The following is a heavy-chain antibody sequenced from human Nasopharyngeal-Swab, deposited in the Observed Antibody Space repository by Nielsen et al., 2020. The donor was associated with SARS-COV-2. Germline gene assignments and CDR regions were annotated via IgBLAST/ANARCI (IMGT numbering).Heavy chain of an antibody. D-gene: IGHD3-3*01. CDR3: ARDRALRFLEWLNGVRAFDI. CDR2: IYYSGST. J-gene: IGHJ3*02. Sequence: GSLRLSCTVSGGSISSYYWSWIRQPPGKGLEWIGYIYYSGSTNYNPSLKSRVTISVDKSKNQFSLKLSSVTAADTAVYYCARDRALRFLEWLNGVRAFDIWGQGTMVTVSS. CDR1: GGSISSYY. V-gene: IGHV4-59*12.